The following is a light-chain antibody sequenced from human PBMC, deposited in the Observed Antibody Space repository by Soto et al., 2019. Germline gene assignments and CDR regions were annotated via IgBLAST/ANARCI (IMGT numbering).Light chain of an antibody. V-gene: IGKV4-1*01. J-gene: IGKJ1*01. CDR3: QHYYSVPPT. CDR1: QSLLSSCDNRNY. Sequence: DIVMTQSPDSLTVSLGERATINCKSSQSLLSSCDNRNYLAWYQHKPGQSPKMLIYWASTRYSGVPDRFSGSGSGTDFSLTISSLQAEDVAVYYCQHYYSVPPTFGQGTKVEIK. CDR2: WAS.